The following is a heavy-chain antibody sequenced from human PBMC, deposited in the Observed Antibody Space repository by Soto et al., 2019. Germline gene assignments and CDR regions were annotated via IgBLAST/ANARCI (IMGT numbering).Heavy chain of an antibody. J-gene: IGHJ6*02. V-gene: IGHV1-69*02. CDR3: ASQDYERSEYYYYGMDV. CDR2: IIPILGIA. D-gene: IGHD3-22*01. CDR1: GGTFSSYI. Sequence: QVQLVQSGAEVTKPGSSVKVSCKASGGTFSSYIISWVRQAPGQGLEWMGRIIPILGIANYAQKFQGRVTISADKSTSTAYMKLSSVRSEDTAVYYCASQDYERSEYYYYGMDVWGQGTTVTVSS.